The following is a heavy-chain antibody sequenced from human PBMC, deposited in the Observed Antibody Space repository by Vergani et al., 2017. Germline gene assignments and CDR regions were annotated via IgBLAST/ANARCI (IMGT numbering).Heavy chain of an antibody. J-gene: IGHJ6*02. V-gene: IGHV4-61*02. CDR1: GGSINTGAYY. Sequence: QVQLQESGPRLVRPSQTLSLTCTVSGGSINTGAYYWSWIRQPAGKGLEWIGRVYTSGMTNYNPSLNSRVTMSVDTSKNQFSLKLRSVTAADTAVYFCARVMYRDEASTGYRLEGMDSWGQGTTVTISS. D-gene: IGHD3-9*01. CDR2: VYTSGMT. CDR3: ARVMYRDEASTGYRLEGMDS.